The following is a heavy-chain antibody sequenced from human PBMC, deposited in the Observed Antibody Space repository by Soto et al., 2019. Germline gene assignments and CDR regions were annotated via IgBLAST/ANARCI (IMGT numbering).Heavy chain of an antibody. V-gene: IGHV5-51*01. CDR2: IYPGDSDT. Sequence: ISCKGSGYSFTSYWIGWVRQMPGKGLEWMGIIYPGDSDTRYSPSFQGQVTISADKSISTAYLQWSSLKASDTAMYYCAGGGVRGVITRTRDYYGTDVWGQWTTVTVSS. D-gene: IGHD3-10*01. CDR1: GYSFTSYW. J-gene: IGHJ6*02. CDR3: AGGGVRGVITRTRDYYGTDV.